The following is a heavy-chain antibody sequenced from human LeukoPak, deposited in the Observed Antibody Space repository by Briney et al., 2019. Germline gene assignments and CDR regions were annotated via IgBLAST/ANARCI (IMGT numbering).Heavy chain of an antibody. CDR2: IRSEAYGGTT. V-gene: IGHV3-49*04. J-gene: IGHJ6*03. D-gene: IGHD4-17*01. CDR1: GLTFGDYA. CDR3: TTVTTGYYYYYMDV. Sequence: GGSLRLSCTASGLTFGDYALSWVRQAPGKGLEWVAFIRSEAYGGTTDHAASVQGRFTISRDDSKSMAYLQMNSLKTEDTAVYYCTTVTTGYYYYYMDVWAKGPRSPSP.